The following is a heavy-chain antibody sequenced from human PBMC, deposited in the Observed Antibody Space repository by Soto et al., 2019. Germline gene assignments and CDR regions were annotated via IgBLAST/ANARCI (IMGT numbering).Heavy chain of an antibody. D-gene: IGHD3-16*01. Sequence: QVQLVQSGADVKKPGSSVKVSCKTSGGSFGSSAISWVRQVPAQGLEWMGEIIPVFDKANYAQNFQDRLTITADESTGTVFMQLSSLRSDDTAVYFCARLRRDWGDAFDLWVQGTVVTVSS. CDR2: IIPVFDKA. CDR1: GGSFGSSA. V-gene: IGHV1-69*01. J-gene: IGHJ3*01. CDR3: ARLRRDWGDAFDL.